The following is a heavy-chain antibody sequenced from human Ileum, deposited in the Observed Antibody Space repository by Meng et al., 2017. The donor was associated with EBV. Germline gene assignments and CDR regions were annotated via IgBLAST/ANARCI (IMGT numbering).Heavy chain of an antibody. CDR3: ARESGRGYSSDY. V-gene: IGHV1-69*01. J-gene: IGHJ4*02. CDR2: IIPMFGAP. CDR1: GGTFRNSA. D-gene: IGHD5-18*01. Sequence: GKVEQSGGEVNKAGSSVKVSCKASGGTFRNSAISWVRQAPGQGLEWMGGIIPMFGAPDYAQRFQDRVTITADESTSTVYMELNSLRSEDTAVYYCARESGRGYSSDYWGQGTLVTVSS.